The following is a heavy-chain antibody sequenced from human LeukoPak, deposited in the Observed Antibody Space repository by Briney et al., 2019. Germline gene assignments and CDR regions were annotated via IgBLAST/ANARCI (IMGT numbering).Heavy chain of an antibody. D-gene: IGHD1-26*01. J-gene: IGHJ6*03. CDR3: ARDQGGDFYYYYMDV. CDR2: IYTSGST. V-gene: IGHV4-61*02. Sequence: SQTLSLTCTVSGGSISSGSCYWSWIRQPAGKGLEWIGRIYTSGSTNYNPSLKSRVTISVDTSKNQFSLKLSSVTAADTAVYYCARDQGGDFYYYYMDVWGKGTTVTVSS. CDR1: GGSISSGSCY.